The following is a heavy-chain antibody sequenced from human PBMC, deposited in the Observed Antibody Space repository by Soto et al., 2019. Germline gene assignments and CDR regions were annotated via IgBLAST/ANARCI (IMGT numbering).Heavy chain of an antibody. Sequence: SETLSLTCTVSGASISGFYWSWIRKSAGKGLEWIGRIYATGTTDYNPSLKSRVMMSVDTSKKQFSLKLRSVTTADTAVYYCVRDGTKTLRDWFDPWGQGISVTVS. CDR3: VRDGTKTLRDWFDP. CDR2: IYATGTT. D-gene: IGHD1-1*01. CDR1: GASISGFY. J-gene: IGHJ5*02. V-gene: IGHV4-4*07.